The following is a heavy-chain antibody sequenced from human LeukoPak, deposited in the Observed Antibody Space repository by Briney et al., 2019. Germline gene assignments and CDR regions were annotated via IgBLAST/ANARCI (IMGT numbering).Heavy chain of an antibody. V-gene: IGHV3-23*01. CDR3: VKDWSRSSGDWEGALDY. CDR2: ISNSGGST. CDR1: GFTFSSCD. J-gene: IGHJ4*02. D-gene: IGHD3-3*01. Sequence: GGSLRLSCAASGFTFSSCDISWVRQAPGKGLEWVSVISNSGGSTYYADSVKGRFTISRDNSKSTLYLQMNSLRAEDTAVYYCVKDWSRSSGDWEGALDYWGQGTLVTVSS.